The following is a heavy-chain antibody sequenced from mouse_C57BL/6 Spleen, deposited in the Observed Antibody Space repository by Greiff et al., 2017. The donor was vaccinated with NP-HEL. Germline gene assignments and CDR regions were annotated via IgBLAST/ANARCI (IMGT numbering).Heavy chain of an antibody. J-gene: IGHJ2*01. CDR2: IHPNSGST. V-gene: IGHV1-64*01. CDR3: ARGGGSYYSNFYYFDY. D-gene: IGHD2-5*01. CDR1: GYTFTSYW. Sequence: QVQLQQPGAELVKPGASVKLSCKASGYTFTSYWMHWVKQRPGQGLEWIGMIHPNSGSTNYNEKFKSKATLTVDKSSSTAYMQLSSLTSEDSAVYYCARGGGSYYSNFYYFDYWGQGTTLTVSS.